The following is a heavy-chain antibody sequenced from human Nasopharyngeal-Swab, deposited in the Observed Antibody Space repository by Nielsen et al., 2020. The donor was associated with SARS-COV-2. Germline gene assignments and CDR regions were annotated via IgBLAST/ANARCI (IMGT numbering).Heavy chain of an antibody. Sequence: VRQAPGKGLEWVSAISGSGGSTYYADSVKGRSTISRDNSKNTLYLQMNSLRAEDTAVYYCATDIVVVVAATPRTNYWGQGTLVTVSS. V-gene: IGHV3-23*01. CDR3: ATDIVVVVAATPRTNY. J-gene: IGHJ4*02. D-gene: IGHD2-15*01. CDR2: ISGSGGST.